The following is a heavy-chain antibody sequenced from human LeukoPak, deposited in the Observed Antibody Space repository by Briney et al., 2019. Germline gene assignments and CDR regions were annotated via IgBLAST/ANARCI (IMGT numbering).Heavy chain of an antibody. CDR2: IKEDGSEK. V-gene: IGHV3-7*05. J-gene: IGHJ4*02. D-gene: IGHD5-18*01. CDR3: ARLPLTARRHFDF. Sequence: PGGSLRLSCAASGFTFSAYWVSWVRQTPGKGLEWVANIKEDGSEKYYVDYVKGRFIISRDNAKNSLYVQMNSLRAEDTAVYYCARLPLTARRHFDFWGQGTQVTVSS. CDR1: GFTFSAYW.